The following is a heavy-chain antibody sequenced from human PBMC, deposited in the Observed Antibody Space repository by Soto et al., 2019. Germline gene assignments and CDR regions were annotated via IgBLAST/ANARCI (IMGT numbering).Heavy chain of an antibody. Sequence: AVKVSCKASGCTFSSYAISWVRQAPGQGLEWMGGIIPIFGTANYAQKFQGRVTITADESTSTAYMELSSLRSEDTAVYYCARDRGSYNWFDPWGQGTLVTVSS. CDR3: ARDRGSYNWFDP. CDR2: IIPIFGTA. D-gene: IGHD6-13*01. CDR1: GCTFSSYA. V-gene: IGHV1-69*13. J-gene: IGHJ5*02.